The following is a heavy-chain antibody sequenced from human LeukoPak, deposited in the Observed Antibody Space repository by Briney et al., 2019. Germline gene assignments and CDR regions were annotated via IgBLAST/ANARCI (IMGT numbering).Heavy chain of an antibody. CDR3: ARDQSSGYNWFAP. V-gene: IGHV4-4*07. J-gene: IGHJ5*02. D-gene: IGHD6-19*01. CDR2: VYSSGST. Sequence: SETLSLTCTVSGGSIRSYYWSWIRQPAGKGLEWIGRVYSSGSTDYNPSLKSRVTMSVDTSKNQFSLKVTSVTAADTAVYYCARDQSSGYNWFAPWGQGTLVTVSS. CDR1: GGSIRSYY.